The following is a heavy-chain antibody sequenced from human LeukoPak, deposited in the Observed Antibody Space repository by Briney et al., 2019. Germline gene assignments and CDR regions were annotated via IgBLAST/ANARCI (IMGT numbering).Heavy chain of an antibody. V-gene: IGHV4-31*03. Sequence: SETLSLTCTVSGGSISSGGYCWSWIRQHPGKGLEWIGYIYYSGSTYYNPSLKSRVTISVDTSKNQFSLKLSSVTAADTAVYYCARGGMTLYQAYYYMDVWGKGTTVTVSS. CDR3: ARGGMTLYQAYYYMDV. CDR2: IYYSGST. CDR1: GGSISSGGYC. D-gene: IGHD2-2*01. J-gene: IGHJ6*03.